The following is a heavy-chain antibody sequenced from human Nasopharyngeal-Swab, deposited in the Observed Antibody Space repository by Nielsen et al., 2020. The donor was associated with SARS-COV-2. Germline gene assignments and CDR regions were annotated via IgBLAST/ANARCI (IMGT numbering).Heavy chain of an antibody. CDR3: AHSEIVVVPAAKPWFDP. CDR2: IYWNDDK. CDR1: GFSLSTSGVG. J-gene: IGHJ5*02. V-gene: IGHV2-5*01. D-gene: IGHD2-2*01. Sequence: SGPTLVKPTQTRTLTCTFSGFSLSTSGVGVGGIRQPPGKALEWLALIYWNDDKRYSPSLKSRLTITKDTSKNQVVLTMTNMDPVDTATYYCAHSEIVVVPAAKPWFDPWGQGTLVTVSS.